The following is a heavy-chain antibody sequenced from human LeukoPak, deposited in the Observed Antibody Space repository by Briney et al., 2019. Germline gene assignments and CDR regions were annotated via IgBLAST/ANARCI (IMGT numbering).Heavy chain of an antibody. CDR2: IYLGDSDV. CDR3: ARHGGRYSHSIDS. J-gene: IGHJ4*02. V-gene: IGHV5-51*01. D-gene: IGHD1-26*01. CDR1: GYSFTNSW. Sequence: GESLKISCKGSGYSFTNSWIGWVRQMPGKGLEWMGIIYLGDSDVRHSPSFQGQVTISADKSISSAYLQWSSLKVSDTAMYYCARHGGRYSHSIDSWGQGTLVTVSS.